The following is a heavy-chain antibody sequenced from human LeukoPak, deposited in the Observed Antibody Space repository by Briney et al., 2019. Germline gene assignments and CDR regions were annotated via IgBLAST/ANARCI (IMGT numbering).Heavy chain of an antibody. CDR2: ISAYNGNT. Sequence: ASVKVSCKASGYTFTSYGISWVRQAPGQGLEWMGWISAYNGNTNYAQKLQGRVTMTTDTSTSTAYMELRSLRSDDTAVYYCARELKDDSLDYFDYWGQGTLVTVSS. D-gene: IGHD3-22*01. CDR3: ARELKDDSLDYFDY. J-gene: IGHJ4*02. V-gene: IGHV1-18*01. CDR1: GYTFTSYG.